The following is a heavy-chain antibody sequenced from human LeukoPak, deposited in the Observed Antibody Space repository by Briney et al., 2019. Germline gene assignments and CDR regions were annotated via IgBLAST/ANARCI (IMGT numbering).Heavy chain of an antibody. CDR3: ARDRHYYFDY. Sequence: SETLSLTCTVSGDSISSSSYYWGWIRQPPGKGLEWIGSIYYSGSTYYNPSLKSRVTISVDTSKNQFSLKLSSVTAADTAVYYCARDRHYYFDYSGQGTLVTVSS. V-gene: IGHV4-39*07. J-gene: IGHJ4*02. CDR2: IYYSGST. CDR1: GDSISSSSYY.